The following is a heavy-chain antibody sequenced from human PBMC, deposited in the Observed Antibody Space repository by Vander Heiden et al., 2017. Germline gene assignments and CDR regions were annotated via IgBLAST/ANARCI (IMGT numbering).Heavy chain of an antibody. CDR3: AKDHYDDSSGMFDP. CDR1: GFPFDDYA. D-gene: IGHD3-22*01. J-gene: IGHJ5*02. Sequence: EVQLVESGGGLVQPGRSLRLSCAASGFPFDDYAMHWVRQPPGKGLEGVSGISWNSGVIGYADSGKGRFTISRDNAKNSMYLQMNSMRAEETALYYYAKDHYDDSSGMFDPGGQGTMVTVYS. V-gene: IGHV3-9*01. CDR2: ISWNSGVI.